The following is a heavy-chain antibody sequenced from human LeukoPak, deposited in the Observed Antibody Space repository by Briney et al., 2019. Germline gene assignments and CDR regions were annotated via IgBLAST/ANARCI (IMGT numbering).Heavy chain of an antibody. V-gene: IGHV3-7*01. J-gene: IGHJ3*02. CDR2: IKQDGSEK. D-gene: IGHD3-22*01. CDR3: ARGAYDSSGYHSISAFDI. Sequence: PGRSLRLSCAASAFTFSSYWMSWVRQAPGKGRGWVVTIKQDGSEKYYVDSVKGRFTISRDTATNSLYLPMNSLRAEDTAVYYCARGAYDSSGYHSISAFDIWGQGTMVTVSS. CDR1: AFTFSSYW.